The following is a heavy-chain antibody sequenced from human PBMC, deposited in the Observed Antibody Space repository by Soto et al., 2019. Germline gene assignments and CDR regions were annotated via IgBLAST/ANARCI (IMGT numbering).Heavy chain of an antibody. J-gene: IGHJ6*03. CDR2: INPNGGAT. CDR3: ARESGGATATLDYYYFYMDV. V-gene: IGHV1-2*02. Sequence: QVQLVQSGAEVRKPGASVKVSCKTSGDSFNAYYLHWVRQAPGQGLEWLGWINPNGGATKYAQKFRGRVAMTRDTPIRTAYMELTSLRSDDTAIYFCARESGGATATLDYYYFYMDVWGQGTTVTVSS. CDR1: GDSFNAYY. D-gene: IGHD5-12*01.